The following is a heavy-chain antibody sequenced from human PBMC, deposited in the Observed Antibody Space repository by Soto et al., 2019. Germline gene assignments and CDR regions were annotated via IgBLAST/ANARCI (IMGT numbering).Heavy chain of an antibody. CDR1: GASISNGDYY. V-gene: IGHV4-31*03. CDR3: ASIYDSSGYYYGNNWFDP. D-gene: IGHD3-22*01. CDR2: IYYSGSA. Sequence: SETLSLTCTVSGASISNGDYYWSWIRQHPGKGLEWIGYIYYSGSAYYNPSLKSRVTISVDTSKNQFSLKLSSVTAADTAVYYCASIYDSSGYYYGNNWFDPWGQGTPVTVSS. J-gene: IGHJ5*02.